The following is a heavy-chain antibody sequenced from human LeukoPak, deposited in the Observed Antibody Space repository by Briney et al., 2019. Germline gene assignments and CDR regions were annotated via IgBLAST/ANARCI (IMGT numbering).Heavy chain of an antibody. CDR3: ARDYSAYGV. CDR2: ISSGGRTI. D-gene: IGHD5-12*01. Sequence: GGSLRLSCAASGFIFSDFYMSWIRQAPGKGLEWVSYISSGGRTIYYADSVKGRFTISRDNAKNSLYLQMNSLTAEDTAVYYCARDYSAYGVWGQGTLVTVSS. CDR1: GFIFSDFY. V-gene: IGHV3-11*04. J-gene: IGHJ4*02.